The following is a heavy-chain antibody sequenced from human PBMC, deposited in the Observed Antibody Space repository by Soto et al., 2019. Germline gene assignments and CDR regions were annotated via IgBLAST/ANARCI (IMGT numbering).Heavy chain of an antibody. CDR3: AREAGPDRWFDP. J-gene: IGHJ5*02. D-gene: IGHD6-19*01. CDR1: GASISSYF. Sequence: QVQLQESGPGLVEPSETLSLTCTVSGASISSYFWTWIRQPAGKGLDWIGRISTSGTTNYNPYLKSRVTMSVDTSKNHFSLILSSVTAADTAVYYCAREAGPDRWFDPWGQGTLVTVSS. V-gene: IGHV4-4*07. CDR2: ISTSGTT.